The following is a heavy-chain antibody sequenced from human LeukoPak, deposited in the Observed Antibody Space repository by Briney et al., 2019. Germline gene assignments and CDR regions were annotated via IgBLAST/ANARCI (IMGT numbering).Heavy chain of an antibody. CDR3: AKGLIDNSGSRGQFDY. V-gene: IGHV3-23*01. D-gene: IGHD2/OR15-2a*01. CDR1: GFTFTNHA. Sequence: GGSLRLSCAASGFTFTNHAMTWVRQAPGKGLEWVSDISGSGGSTYYADSVKGRFTISRDNSNHTVYLQMNSLRAEDTAVYYCAKGLIDNSGSRGQFDYWGQGSLVTVSS. CDR2: ISGSGGST. J-gene: IGHJ4*02.